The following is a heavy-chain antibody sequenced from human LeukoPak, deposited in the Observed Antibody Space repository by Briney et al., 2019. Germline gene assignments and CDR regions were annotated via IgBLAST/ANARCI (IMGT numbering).Heavy chain of an antibody. Sequence: SETLSLTCAVYGGSFSGYYWSWIRQPPGKGLEWIGEINHSGSTNYNPSLKSRVTISVDTSKNQFSLKLSSVTAADTAVYYCARAGPHYDILTGYPNWFDPWGQGTLVTVSS. CDR2: INHSGST. V-gene: IGHV4-34*01. CDR1: GGSFSGYY. J-gene: IGHJ5*02. CDR3: ARAGPHYDILTGYPNWFDP. D-gene: IGHD3-9*01.